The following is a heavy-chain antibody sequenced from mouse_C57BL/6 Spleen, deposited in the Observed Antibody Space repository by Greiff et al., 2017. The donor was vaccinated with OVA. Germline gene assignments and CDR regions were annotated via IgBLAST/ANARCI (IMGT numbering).Heavy chain of an antibody. CDR2: IYPSDSET. CDR1: GYTFTSYW. V-gene: IGHV1-61*01. J-gene: IGHJ2*01. Sequence: VQLQQPGAELVRPGSSVKLSCKASGYTFTSYWMDWVKQRPGQGLEWIGNIYPSDSETHYNQKFKDKATLTVDKSSSTAYMQLSSLTSEDSAVYYCARRANWDDYWGKGTTLTVSS. CDR3: ARRANWDDY. D-gene: IGHD4-1*01.